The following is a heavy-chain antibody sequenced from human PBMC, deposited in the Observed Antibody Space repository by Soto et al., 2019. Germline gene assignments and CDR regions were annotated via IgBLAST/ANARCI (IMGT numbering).Heavy chain of an antibody. J-gene: IGHJ6*02. CDR3: ARTNWGPYYYYGMDV. CDR2: ISSSGTTI. D-gene: IGHD7-27*01. CDR1: GFTFSDYS. Sequence: PGGSLRLSCAASGFTFSDYSMSWVRQAPGEGLEWVSYISSSGTTIYYADSVKGRFTISRDNAKNSLYLQMNSLRAEDTAVYYCARTNWGPYYYYGMDVWGQGTTVTVFS. V-gene: IGHV3-11*01.